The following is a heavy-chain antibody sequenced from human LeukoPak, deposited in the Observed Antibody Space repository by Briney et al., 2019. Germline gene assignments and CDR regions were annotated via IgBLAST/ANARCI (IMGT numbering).Heavy chain of an antibody. J-gene: IGHJ4*02. V-gene: IGHV3-7*04. CDR2: IKQDGSEI. D-gene: IGHD6-19*01. CDR1: GFTFSAFW. Sequence: GGSLRLSCAASGFTFSAFWMTWVRQAPGKGLEWVANIKQDGSEIYYADSVRGRFTISRDNAKNSLYLQMNSLRAEDSALYYCARVAYSSGWNIGHWGQGTLVTVSS. CDR3: ARVAYSSGWNIGH.